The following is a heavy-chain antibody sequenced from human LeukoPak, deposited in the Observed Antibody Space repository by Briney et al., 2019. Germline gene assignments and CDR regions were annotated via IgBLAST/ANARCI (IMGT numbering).Heavy chain of an antibody. V-gene: IGHV3-30*18. D-gene: IGHD5-18*01. Sequence: GGSLRLSCAASGFTFSSYGMHWVRQAPGRGLEWVAVISYEGSNKYYADSVKGRFTISRDNSKNTLYLQMTSLRADDTDVYYCPKESGTAMVMRYYGLDVWGKGTTLTVSS. CDR3: PKESGTAMVMRYYGLDV. CDR2: ISYEGSNK. CDR1: GFTFSSYG. J-gene: IGHJ6*04.